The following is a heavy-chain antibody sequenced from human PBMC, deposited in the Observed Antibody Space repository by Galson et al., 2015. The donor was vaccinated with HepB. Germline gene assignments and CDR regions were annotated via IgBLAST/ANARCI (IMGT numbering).Heavy chain of an antibody. CDR2: IYSGSST. CDR3: ARDFGTPWFGELSLAY. CDR1: GFTVSSNY. J-gene: IGHJ4*02. V-gene: IGHV3-66*02. D-gene: IGHD3-10*01. Sequence: SLRLSCAASGFTVSSNYMSWVRQAPGKGLEWVSVIYSGSSTYYADSVKGRFTISRDNSKNTLYLQMNSLRAEDTAVYYCARDFGTPWFGELSLAYWGQGTLVTVSS.